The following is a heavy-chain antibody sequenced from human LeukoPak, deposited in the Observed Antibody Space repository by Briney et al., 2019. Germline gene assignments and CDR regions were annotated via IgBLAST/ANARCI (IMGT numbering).Heavy chain of an antibody. Sequence: GGSLRLSCAASGFTFSSYGMHWVRQAPGKGLEWVAFIRYDGSNKYYADSVKGRFTISRDNSKNTLYLQMNSLRAEDTAVYYCAKLTLKRPEFGYYFDYWGQGTLVTVSS. CDR1: GFTFSSYG. CDR2: IRYDGSNK. J-gene: IGHJ4*02. CDR3: AKLTLKRPEFGYYFDY. V-gene: IGHV3-30*02. D-gene: IGHD3-10*01.